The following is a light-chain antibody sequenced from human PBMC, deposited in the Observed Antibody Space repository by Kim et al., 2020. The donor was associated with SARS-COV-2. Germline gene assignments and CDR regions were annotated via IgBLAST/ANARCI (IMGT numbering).Light chain of an antibody. CDR1: QSISNW. CDR2: KAS. CDR3: QQYNSYSWT. V-gene: IGKV1-5*03. Sequence: DIQMTQSPSTLSASVGDRVTITCRASQSISNWLAWYQQKPRKAPKLLIYKASSLESGVPSRFSGSGSGTEFTLTISSLQPDDFATYYCQQYNSYSWTFGQGTKVDIK. J-gene: IGKJ1*01.